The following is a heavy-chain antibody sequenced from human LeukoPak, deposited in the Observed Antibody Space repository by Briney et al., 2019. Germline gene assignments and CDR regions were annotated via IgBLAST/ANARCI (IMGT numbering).Heavy chain of an antibody. J-gene: IGHJ4*03. Sequence: SETLSLTCAVYGGSFSTYYWSWIRQSPGEGLEWIAEINHRGDTNYNPSVKSRVTISVDTSKNQFSLKVSSLTAADTAIYYCARGPTISETGYFDYWGQGTLVTVSS. CDR2: INHRGDT. D-gene: IGHD1-1*01. CDR1: GGSFSTYY. CDR3: ARGPTISETGYFDY. V-gene: IGHV4-34*01.